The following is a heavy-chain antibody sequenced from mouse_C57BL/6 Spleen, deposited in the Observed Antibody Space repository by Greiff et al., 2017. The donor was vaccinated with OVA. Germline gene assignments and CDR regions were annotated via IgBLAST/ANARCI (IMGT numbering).Heavy chain of an antibody. V-gene: IGHV14-4*01. Sequence: VQLQQSGAELVRPGASVKLSCTASGFNIKDDYMHWVKQRPEQGLEWIGWIDPENGDTEYASKFQGKATITADTSSNTAYLQLSSLTSEDTAVYYCTRAYGSSPFDYGGQGTTLTVSS. D-gene: IGHD1-1*01. J-gene: IGHJ2*01. CDR2: IDPENGDT. CDR3: TRAYGSSPFDY. CDR1: GFNIKDDY.